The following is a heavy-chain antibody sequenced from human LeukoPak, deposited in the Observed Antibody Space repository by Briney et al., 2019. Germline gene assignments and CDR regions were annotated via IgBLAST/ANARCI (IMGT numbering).Heavy chain of an antibody. CDR3: ARGPGYCSSTSCYIDY. V-gene: IGHV4-39*07. J-gene: IGHJ4*02. Sequence: SETLSLTCTVSGGSISSGDYYSSWIRQPPGKRLEWIGEINHSGSTNYNPSLKSRVTISVDTSKNQFSLKLNSVTAADTAVYYCARGPGYCSSTSCYIDYWGQGTLVTVSS. D-gene: IGHD2-2*02. CDR1: GGSISSGDYY. CDR2: INHSGST.